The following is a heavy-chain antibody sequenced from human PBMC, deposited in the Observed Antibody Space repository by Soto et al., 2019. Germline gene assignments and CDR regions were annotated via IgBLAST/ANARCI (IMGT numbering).Heavy chain of an antibody. V-gene: IGHV3-53*01. CDR1: GFTVSSNY. Sequence: PGGSLRLSCAASGFTVSSNYMSWVRQAPGKGLEWVSVIYSGGSTYYADSVKGRFTISRDNSKNTLYLQMNSLRAEDTAVYYCARGPSGTTVTTQSRADDYWGQGXLVTVSS. CDR3: ARGPSGTTVTTQSRADDY. D-gene: IGHD4-4*01. CDR2: IYSGGST. J-gene: IGHJ4*02.